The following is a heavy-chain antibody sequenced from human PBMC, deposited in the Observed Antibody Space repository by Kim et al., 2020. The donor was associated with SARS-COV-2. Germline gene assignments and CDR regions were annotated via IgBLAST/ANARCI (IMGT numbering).Heavy chain of an antibody. CDR1: GGTFSSYA. J-gene: IGHJ4*02. Sequence: SVKVSCKASGGTFSSYAISWVRQAPGQGLEWMGRIIPILGIANYAQKFQGRVTITADKSTSTAYMELSSLRSEDTAVYYCARAQEGSSWYGATGTLGYWGQGTLVTVSS. CDR3: ARAQEGSSWYGATGTLGY. CDR2: IIPILGIA. V-gene: IGHV1-69*04. D-gene: IGHD6-13*01.